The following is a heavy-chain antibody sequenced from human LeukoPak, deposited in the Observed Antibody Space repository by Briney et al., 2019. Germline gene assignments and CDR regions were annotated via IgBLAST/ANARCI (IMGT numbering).Heavy chain of an antibody. CDR3: ARDWGVEARPGYMDV. V-gene: IGHV6-1*01. CDR1: GDSVSSNIAA. J-gene: IGHJ6*03. D-gene: IGHD6-6*01. Sequence: SQTLSLTCAISGDSVSSNIAAWNWIRQSPSRGLEWLGRTYYRSKWYNDYAVSVKSRININADTSKNQFSLKLSSVTAADTAVYFCARDWGVEARPGYMDVWGKGTTVTVSS. CDR2: TYYRSKWYN.